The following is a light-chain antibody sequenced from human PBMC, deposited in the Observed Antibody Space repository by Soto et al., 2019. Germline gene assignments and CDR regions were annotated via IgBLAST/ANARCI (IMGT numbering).Light chain of an antibody. V-gene: IGKV3-11*01. Sequence: EIVLTHSPATLSWSPVERATRSSRASQSVSSYLAWYQQKPGQAPRLLIYDASNRATGIPARFSGSGSGTDFTLTISSLEPEDFATYYCQQGASFPRTFGRGTKVDI. CDR1: QSVSSY. CDR3: QQGASFPRT. CDR2: DAS. J-gene: IGKJ4*01.